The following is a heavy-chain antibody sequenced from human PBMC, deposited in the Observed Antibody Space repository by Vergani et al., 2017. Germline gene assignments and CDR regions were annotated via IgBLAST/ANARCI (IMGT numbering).Heavy chain of an antibody. CDR2: IWYDGSKE. V-gene: IGHV3-33*06. CDR1: GFTLSSHA. D-gene: IGHD3-9*01. CDR3: AKDRXGLRYFGWSGSFDP. J-gene: IGHJ5*02. Sequence: QVQLEESGGGVVQPGRSLRLSCAGSGFTLSSHAMHWVRQAPGKGLEWVALIWYDGSKEYYAESVKGRFTISRDNSKNTMYLQMNSLRAEDTAVYYCAKDRXGLRYFGWSGSFDPWGQGTLVTVSS.